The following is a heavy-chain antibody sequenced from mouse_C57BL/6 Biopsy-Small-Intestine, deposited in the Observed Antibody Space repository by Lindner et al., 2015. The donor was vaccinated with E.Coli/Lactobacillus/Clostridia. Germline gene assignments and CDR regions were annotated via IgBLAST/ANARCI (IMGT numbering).Heavy chain of an antibody. CDR2: INPYNGDT. Sequence: VQLQESGPELVKPGASVKMSCKASGYSFTGYFMNWVKQSHGKSLEWIGRINPYNGDTFYNQKFKGKATLTVDKSSSTAHMELRSLTSEDSALYYCARSNYGDYLFAYWGQGTLVTASA. J-gene: IGHJ3*01. CDR3: ARSNYGDYLFAY. V-gene: IGHV1-20*01. CDR1: GYSFTGYF. D-gene: IGHD2-13*01.